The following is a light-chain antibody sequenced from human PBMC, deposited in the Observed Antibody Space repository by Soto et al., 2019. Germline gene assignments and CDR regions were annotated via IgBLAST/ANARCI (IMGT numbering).Light chain of an antibody. CDR3: QQYGTSPGT. CDR1: QSVSSSY. CDR2: GAS. Sequence: EIVLTQSPGTLSLSPGERATLSCRASQSVSSSYLAWYQQKPGQAPRLLIYGASTRATGIPARFSGSGSGTEFTLTISSLQSEDFAVYYCQQYGTSPGTFGQGTKVDIK. J-gene: IGKJ1*01. V-gene: IGKV3-20*01.